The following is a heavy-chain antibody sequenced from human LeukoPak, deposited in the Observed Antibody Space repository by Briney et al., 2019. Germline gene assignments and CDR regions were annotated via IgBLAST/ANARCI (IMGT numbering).Heavy chain of an antibody. J-gene: IGHJ3*02. V-gene: IGHV1-2*02. Sequence: ASVKVSCKASGYTFTGYYMHWVRQAPGQGLEWMGWINPNSGGTNYAQKFQGRVTMTRDTSISTAYMELSRLRSDDTAVCYCARGPGDGYYTERAFDIWGQGTMVTVSS. CDR3: ARGPGDGYYTERAFDI. D-gene: IGHD5-24*01. CDR1: GYTFTGYY. CDR2: INPNSGGT.